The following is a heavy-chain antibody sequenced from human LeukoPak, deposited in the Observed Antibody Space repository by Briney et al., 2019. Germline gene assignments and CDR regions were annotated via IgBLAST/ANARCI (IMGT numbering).Heavy chain of an antibody. D-gene: IGHD5-24*01. V-gene: IGHV4-31*03. CDR1: NGSINSGGFY. Sequence: PSETLSLTCSVSNGSINSGGFYWSWVRQHPGKGLEWIGYIYYSGTTYYNPSLKSRLIMPVNTCKNQFSLKLSSVTAADTAVYYCARDEDGYNSLEYWGQGTLVTVSS. CDR2: IYYSGTT. CDR3: ARDEDGYNSLEY. J-gene: IGHJ4*02.